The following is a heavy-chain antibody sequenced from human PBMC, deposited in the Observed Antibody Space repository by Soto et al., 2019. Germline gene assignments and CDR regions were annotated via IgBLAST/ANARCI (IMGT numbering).Heavy chain of an antibody. Sequence: QVQLQESGPGLVKPSETLSLTCTVSGGSISSYYWSWIRQPPGKGLEWIGYIYYSGSTNYNRSLNSRVTISVDTSKNQFSLKLSSVTAADTAVYDCARSVGTRSYYYFDYWGQVTLVTVSA. CDR2: IYYSGST. D-gene: IGHD3-10*01. CDR1: GGSISSYY. J-gene: IGHJ4*02. CDR3: ARSVGTRSYYYFDY. V-gene: IGHV4-59*01.